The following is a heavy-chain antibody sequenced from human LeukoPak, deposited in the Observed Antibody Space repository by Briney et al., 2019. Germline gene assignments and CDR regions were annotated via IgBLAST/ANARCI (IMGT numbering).Heavy chain of an antibody. J-gene: IGHJ4*02. D-gene: IGHD3-22*01. CDR2: ISYDGSNK. V-gene: IGHV3-30*18. Sequence: GGSLRLSCAASGFTFSSYGMQWVRQAPGKGLEWVAVISYDGSNKYYADSVKGRFTISRDNSKNTLYLQMNSLRAEDTAVYYCAKDPQPITMIVVVPDYWGQGTLVTVSS. CDR1: GFTFSSYG. CDR3: AKDPQPITMIVVVPDY.